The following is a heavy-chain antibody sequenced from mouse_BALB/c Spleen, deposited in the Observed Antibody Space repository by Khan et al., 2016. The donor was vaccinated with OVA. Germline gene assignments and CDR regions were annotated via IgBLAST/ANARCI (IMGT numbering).Heavy chain of an antibody. D-gene: IGHD1-1*01. CDR2: IIPHFGET. V-gene: IGHV1-20*02. Sequence: VQLQQSGPELVRPGASVKISCKASGYSFTGYFMNWVMQSHGKSFEWLGRIIPHFGETFYNQRFKDKATLTVDESSSTAHMELRSLASEDSAVYYCTRIYRSDFDYWGQGTTLTVSS. CDR1: GYSFTGYF. CDR3: TRIYRSDFDY. J-gene: IGHJ2*01.